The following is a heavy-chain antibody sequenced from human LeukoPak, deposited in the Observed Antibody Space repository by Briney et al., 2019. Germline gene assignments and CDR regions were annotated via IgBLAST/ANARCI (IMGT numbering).Heavy chain of an antibody. J-gene: IGHJ4*02. V-gene: IGHV3-30*18. CDR1: GFTFSSYG. CDR3: AKGGYSYGYAFDY. D-gene: IGHD5-18*01. Sequence: GGSLRLSCAASGFTFSSYGMHWVRQAPGKGLEWVAVISYDGSNEYYADSVKGRFTISRDNSKNTLYLQMNSLRAEDTAVYYCAKGGYSYGYAFDYWGQGTLVTVSS. CDR2: ISYDGSNE.